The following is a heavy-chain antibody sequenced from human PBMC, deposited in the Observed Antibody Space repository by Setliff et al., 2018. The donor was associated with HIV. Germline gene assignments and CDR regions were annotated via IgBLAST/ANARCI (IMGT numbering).Heavy chain of an antibody. CDR2: IKSKTDGGAT. Sequence: PGESLRLSCAASGFTFSNAWMNWVRQAPGKGLEWVGRIKSKTDGGATDYAAPVKGRFTISRDDSKNTLYLQMNSLKTEDTAVYYCTTGLYCSSTSCYPILYYYYYMDVWGKGTTVTVSS. V-gene: IGHV3-15*07. CDR1: GFTFSNAW. J-gene: IGHJ6*03. CDR3: TTGLYCSSTSCYPILYYYYYMDV. D-gene: IGHD2-2*01.